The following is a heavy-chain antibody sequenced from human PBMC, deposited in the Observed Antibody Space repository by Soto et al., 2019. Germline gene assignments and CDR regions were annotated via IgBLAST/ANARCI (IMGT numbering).Heavy chain of an antibody. CDR3: ARGARYCSGGSCLKKLDY. J-gene: IGHJ4*02. Sequence: PSETLSLTCTVSGGSISSGDYYWSWIRQPPGKGLEWIGEINHSGSTNYNPSLKSRVTISVDTSKNQFSLKLSSVTAADTAVYYCARGARYCSGGSCLKKLDYWGQGTLVTVSS. D-gene: IGHD2-15*01. V-gene: IGHV4-39*07. CDR2: INHSGST. CDR1: GGSISSGDYY.